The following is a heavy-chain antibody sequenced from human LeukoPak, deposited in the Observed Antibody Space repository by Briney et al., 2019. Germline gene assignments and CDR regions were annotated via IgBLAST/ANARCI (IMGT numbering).Heavy chain of an antibody. CDR1: GGSFSGYY. D-gene: IGHD6-19*01. CDR2: INHSGST. CDR3: ARTLAVADYYYYYYMDV. V-gene: IGHV4-34*01. Sequence: SETLSLTCAVYGGSFSGYYWSWIRQPPGKGLEWIGEINHSGSTNYNPSLKSRVTISVDTSKNQFSLKLSSVTAADTAVYYCARTLAVADYYYYYYMDVWGKGTTVTISS. J-gene: IGHJ6*03.